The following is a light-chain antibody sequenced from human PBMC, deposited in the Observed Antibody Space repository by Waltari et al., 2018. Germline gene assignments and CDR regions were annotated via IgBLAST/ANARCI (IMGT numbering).Light chain of an antibody. CDR2: RAD. CDR3: AAWDDSLNGYV. J-gene: IGLJ1*01. CDR1: NSNIGTNS. V-gene: IGLV1-44*01. Sequence: QSVLTQPPSASGTSGQRVTISCSGDNSNIGTNSVDWYQQFPGTAPKPLIFRADQRPSGVPDRFSGSKSGTSASLAISGLLSEDEADYYCAAWDDSLNGYVFATGTKVTVL.